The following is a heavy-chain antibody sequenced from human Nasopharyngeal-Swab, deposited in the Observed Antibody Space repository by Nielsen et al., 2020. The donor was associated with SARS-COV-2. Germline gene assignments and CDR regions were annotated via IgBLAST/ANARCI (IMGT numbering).Heavy chain of an antibody. D-gene: IGHD2-15*01. CDR3: ARGSQGTRWS. V-gene: IGHV6-1*01. CDR1: GDRVSSNTAA. Sequence: SQTLSLTCAISGDRVSSNTAAWSWIRQSPSRGLEWLGRTWYRSKWHYDYAESVKSRITINPDTTKNQFYLQLNSVTPEDTAVYYCARGSQGTRWSWGQGTLVTVSS. CDR2: TWYRSKWHY. J-gene: IGHJ5*02.